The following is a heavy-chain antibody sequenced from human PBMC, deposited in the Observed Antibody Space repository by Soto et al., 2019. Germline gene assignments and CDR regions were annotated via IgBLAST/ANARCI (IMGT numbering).Heavy chain of an antibody. D-gene: IGHD2-2*01. CDR3: ARPYQPPYFYYGMDV. Sequence: GGSLRLSCAASGVTFSRYAMTWVRQAPGKGLEWVSSISGSGGNRYYADSVRGRFTISRDNPKNTLYLEMNSLRAEDTALYYCARPYQPPYFYYGMDVWGRGTTVTVSS. CDR1: GVTFSRYA. CDR2: ISGSGGNR. J-gene: IGHJ6*02. V-gene: IGHV3-23*01.